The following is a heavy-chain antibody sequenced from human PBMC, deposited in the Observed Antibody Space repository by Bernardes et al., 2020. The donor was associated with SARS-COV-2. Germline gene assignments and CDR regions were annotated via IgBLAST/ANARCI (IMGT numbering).Heavy chain of an antibody. J-gene: IGHJ6*02. CDR1: GYAFRSYG. Sequence: ASVKVSCTAFGYAFRSYGISWARQAPGQGLEWMGWISGFNGDTSYIQKIQDRVTMTTDTSTSTAYMDLRDLRSDDTAVYYCAREVMVRISDTYRNGMDLWGQGTTVTVSS. V-gene: IGHV1-18*01. CDR2: ISGFNGDT. CDR3: AREVMVRISDTYRNGMDL. D-gene: IGHD3-10*01.